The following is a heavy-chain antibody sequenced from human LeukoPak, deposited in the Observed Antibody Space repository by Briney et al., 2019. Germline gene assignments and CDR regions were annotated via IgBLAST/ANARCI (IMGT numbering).Heavy chain of an antibody. J-gene: IGHJ4*02. CDR3: ARRRPIYYDSSGYYYGYYFDY. CDR1: GFTFSSYW. V-gene: IGHV3-7*01. CDR2: IKQDGSEK. Sequence: GGSLRLSCAASGFTFSSYWMSWVRQAPGKGLEWVANIKQDGSEKYYVDSVKGRFTISRDNAKNSLYLQMNSLRAEDTAVYYCARRRPIYYDSSGYYYGYYFDYWGQGTLVTVSS. D-gene: IGHD3-22*01.